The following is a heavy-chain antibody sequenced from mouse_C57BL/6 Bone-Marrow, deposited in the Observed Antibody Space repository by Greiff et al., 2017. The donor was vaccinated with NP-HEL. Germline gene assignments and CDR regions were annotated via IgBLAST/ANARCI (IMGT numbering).Heavy chain of an antibody. V-gene: IGHV5-12*01. J-gene: IGHJ2*01. CDR3: ARHSGYYSFDY. D-gene: IGHD2-3*01. CDR2: ISNGGGST. Sequence: DVMLVESGGGLVQPGGSLKLSCAASGFTFTDYYMYWVRQTPEKRLEWVAYISNGGGSTYYPDPVKGRFTISRDNAKNTLYLQMSRLKTEDTAMYYCARHSGYYSFDYWGKGTTLTVSS. CDR1: GFTFTDYY.